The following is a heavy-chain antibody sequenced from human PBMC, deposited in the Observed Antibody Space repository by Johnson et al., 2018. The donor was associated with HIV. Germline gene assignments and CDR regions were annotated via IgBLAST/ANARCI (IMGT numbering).Heavy chain of an antibody. J-gene: IGHJ3*02. Sequence: VQLLESGGGVVQPGRSLRLSCAASGFTFGSYAMSWVRQAPGKGLKWVSGISSSGDSTYYADSVKGRFTISRDNSKNTLFLQMNSLRAEDTAVYYCAKDLGWGLGDDAFDIWGQGTMVTVSS. D-gene: IGHD2-21*02. CDR1: GFTFGSYA. V-gene: IGHV3-23*01. CDR3: AKDLGWGLGDDAFDI. CDR2: ISSSGDST.